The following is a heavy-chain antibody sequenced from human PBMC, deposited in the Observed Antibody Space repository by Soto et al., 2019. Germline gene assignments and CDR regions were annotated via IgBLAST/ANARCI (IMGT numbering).Heavy chain of an antibody. Sequence: ASVKVSCKASGYTFRSYAIHWVRQAPGQGLEWMGWISSGNDDTKYSQNFQGRVTFTRDTSASTAYMELNSLRSEDTAVYYCASWSSFDWFDSWGQGTLVTVSS. D-gene: IGHD3-3*02. CDR1: GYTFRSYA. J-gene: IGHJ5*01. V-gene: IGHV1-3*04. CDR2: ISSGNDDT. CDR3: ASWSSFDWFDS.